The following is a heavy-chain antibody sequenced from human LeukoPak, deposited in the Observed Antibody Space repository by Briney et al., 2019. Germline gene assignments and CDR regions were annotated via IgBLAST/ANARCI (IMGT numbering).Heavy chain of an antibody. CDR1: GGSISSGSYY. Sequence: PSETLSLTCTVSGGSISSGSYYWSWIRRPAGKGLEWIGRIYTSGSTNYNPSLKSRVTISIDTSKNQFSLKLSSVTAADTAVYYCAAARHYYYYMDVWGKGTTVTVSS. D-gene: IGHD6-6*01. V-gene: IGHV4-61*02. J-gene: IGHJ6*03. CDR2: IYTSGST. CDR3: AAARHYYYYMDV.